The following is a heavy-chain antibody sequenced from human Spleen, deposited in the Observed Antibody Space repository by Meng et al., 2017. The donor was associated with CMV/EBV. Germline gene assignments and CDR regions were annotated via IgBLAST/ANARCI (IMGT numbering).Heavy chain of an antibody. D-gene: IGHD2-21*01. Sequence: GSLRLSCAVYGTSFSDYSWTWIRHSPRKGLEWIGQINHRGSTNFNPSLMGRVTMSVDSSKEQFSLRLTSVTAADTAVYYCAGEIDIWGQGTAVPSPQ. CDR2: INHRGST. CDR1: GTSFSDYS. V-gene: IGHV4-34*01. J-gene: IGHJ4*02. CDR3: AGEIDI.